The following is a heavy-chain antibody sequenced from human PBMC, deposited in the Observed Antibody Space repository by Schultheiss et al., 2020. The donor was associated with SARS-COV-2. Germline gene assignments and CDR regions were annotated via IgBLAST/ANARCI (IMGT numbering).Heavy chain of an antibody. CDR3: ARRKRQSPYYYYYMDV. CDR2: INHSGST. CDR1: GGSFSGYY. D-gene: IGHD1-14*01. V-gene: IGHV4-34*01. J-gene: IGHJ6*03. Sequence: GSLRLSCAVYGGSFSGYYWSWIRQPPGKGLEWIGEINHSGSTNYNPSLKSRVTISVDTSKNQFSLKLSSVTAADTAVYYCARRKRQSPYYYYYMDVWGKGTTVTVSS.